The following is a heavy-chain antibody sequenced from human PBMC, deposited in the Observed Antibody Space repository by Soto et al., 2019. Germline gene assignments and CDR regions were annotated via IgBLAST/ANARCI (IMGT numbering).Heavy chain of an antibody. CDR1: GFTFSSYA. CDR2: ISGSGGST. J-gene: IGHJ2*01. D-gene: IGHD4-17*01. Sequence: PGGSLRLSCAASGFTFSSYAMNWVRQAPGKGLEWVSVISGSGGSTYYADAVKGRFTISRDNPKNTLYLQMNSLRAEDTAVYYCAKRTVGWYFDLWGRGTLVTVSS. V-gene: IGHV3-23*01. CDR3: AKRTVGWYFDL.